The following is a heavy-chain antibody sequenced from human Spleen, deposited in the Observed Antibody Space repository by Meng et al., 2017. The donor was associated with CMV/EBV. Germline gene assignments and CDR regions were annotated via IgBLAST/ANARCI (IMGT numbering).Heavy chain of an antibody. D-gene: IGHD5-24*01. CDR3: ARDKRRDDAFDI. CDR1: GYTFTGYY. J-gene: IGHJ3*02. V-gene: IGHV1-2*02. CDR2: INPNSGGA. Sequence: ASVKVSCKASGYTFTGYYMNWVRQAPGQGLEWLGWINPNSGGANYAQKFQGRVIMTTDTSITTAYMELSRLRSDDTAVYYCARDKRRDDAFDIWGQGTMVTVSS.